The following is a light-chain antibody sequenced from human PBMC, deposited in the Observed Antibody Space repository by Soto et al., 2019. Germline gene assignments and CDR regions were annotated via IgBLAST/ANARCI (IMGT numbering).Light chain of an antibody. Sequence: IVLTQSPGTLSFSPGEIATLSCRASQSVSSNSLAWYQQKPGQAPRLLIYGASSRASGIPDRFSGSGSGTDFTLTISRLEPEDFAVYYCQQCDTSRTWTFGQGTKV. CDR2: GAS. V-gene: IGKV3-20*01. CDR1: QSVSSNS. CDR3: QQCDTSRTWT. J-gene: IGKJ1*01.